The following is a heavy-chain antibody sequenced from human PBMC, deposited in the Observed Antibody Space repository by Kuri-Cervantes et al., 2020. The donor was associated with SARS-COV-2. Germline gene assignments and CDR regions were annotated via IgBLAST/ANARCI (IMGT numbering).Heavy chain of an antibody. Sequence: ASVKVSCKASVYTFTGYYMHWVRQAPGQGLEWMGWINPNSGGTNYAQKFQGRVTMTRDTSISTAYMELSRPRSDDTAVYYCASNSYYWYYGMDVWGQGTTVTVSS. CDR3: ASNSYYWYYGMDV. CDR2: INPNSGGT. CDR1: VYTFTGYY. J-gene: IGHJ6*02. V-gene: IGHV1-2*02.